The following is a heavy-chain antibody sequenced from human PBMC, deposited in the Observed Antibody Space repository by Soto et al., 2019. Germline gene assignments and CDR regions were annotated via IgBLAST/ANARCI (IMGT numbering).Heavy chain of an antibody. D-gene: IGHD1-26*01. V-gene: IGHV3-23*01. J-gene: IGHJ4*02. CDR1: GFTFSNYV. CDR2: ISNSGGST. CDR3: AKEDVGGYYYSGL. Sequence: PGGSLRLSCAASGFTFSNYVMGWVRQAPGKGLEWVSSISNSGGSTYYADSVKGRSTISRDNSKNTLYLQMNSLRAEDTAVYYCAKEDVGGYYYSGLWGRGTLVTVSS.